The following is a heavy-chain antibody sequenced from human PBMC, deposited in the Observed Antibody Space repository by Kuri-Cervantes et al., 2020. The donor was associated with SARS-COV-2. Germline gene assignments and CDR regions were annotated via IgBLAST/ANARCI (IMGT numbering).Heavy chain of an antibody. J-gene: IGHJ4*02. V-gene: IGHV4-39*01. CDR2: IYYSGGT. CDR3: ASPAVSRGDYFDY. D-gene: IGHD3-3*02. CDR1: GGSISSSSYY. Sequence: SETLSLTCTVTGGSISSSSYYWGWTRQPPGKGLEWIGSIYYSGGTYYNPSLKSRVTISVDTSKNQFSLNLSCVTVGDTAVYYCASPAVSRGDYFDYWGQGTLVTVSS.